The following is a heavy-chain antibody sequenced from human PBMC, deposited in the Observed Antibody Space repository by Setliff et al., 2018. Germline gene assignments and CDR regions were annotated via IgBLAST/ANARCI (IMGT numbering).Heavy chain of an antibody. CDR1: GYYISRGYY. CDR3: ASMGATAYYFDY. Sequence: SETLSLTCTVSGYYISRGYYWGWIRQHPGKGLEWIGSIYHSGSTYYNPSLKSPVTISVDTSKNQFSRKLSAVTAADTAVYYCASMGATAYYFDYWGQGTLVTVSS. D-gene: IGHD1-26*01. V-gene: IGHV4-38-2*02. CDR2: IYHSGST. J-gene: IGHJ4*02.